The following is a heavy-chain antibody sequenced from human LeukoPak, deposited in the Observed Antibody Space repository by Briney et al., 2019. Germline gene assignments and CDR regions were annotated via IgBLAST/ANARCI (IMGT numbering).Heavy chain of an antibody. CDR3: ARRYFDS. J-gene: IGHJ4*02. CDR1: GFTFSDYW. V-gene: IGHV3-7*03. Sequence: GGSLRLSCAASGFTFSDYWMQWVRQAPGKGPEWVANIKEDGSNKYYVDSVKGRFTISRDNAKNSLYLQMNSLGAEDTAVYYCARRYFDSWGQGTLVTVSS. CDR2: IKEDGSNK.